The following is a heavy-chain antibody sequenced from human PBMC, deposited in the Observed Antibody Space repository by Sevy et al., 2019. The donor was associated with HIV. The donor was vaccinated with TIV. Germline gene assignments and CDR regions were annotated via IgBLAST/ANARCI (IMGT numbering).Heavy chain of an antibody. Sequence: GESLKISCKGSGYSFTSYWIGWVRQMPGKGLEWMGIIYPGHSDTRYSPSFQGQVTISADKSISTAYLQWSSLKASDTAMYYCARLSYYDSSGSPDAFDIWGQGTMVTVSS. CDR1: GYSFTSYW. CDR2: IYPGHSDT. D-gene: IGHD3-22*01. V-gene: IGHV5-51*01. CDR3: ARLSYYDSSGSPDAFDI. J-gene: IGHJ3*02.